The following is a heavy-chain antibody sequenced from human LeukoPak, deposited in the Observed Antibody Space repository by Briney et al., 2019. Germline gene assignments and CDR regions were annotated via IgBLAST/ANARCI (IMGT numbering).Heavy chain of an antibody. CDR3: AKGVVVSHGRWYQLLPPFDY. J-gene: IGHJ4*02. Sequence: GGSLRLSCAASGFTFSSYAMSWVRQAPGKGLEWVSAIIGSGGSTYYADSVKGRFTISRDNSKNTLYLQMNSLRAEDTAVYYCAKGVVVSHGRWYQLLPPFDYWGQGTLVTVSS. CDR2: IIGSGGST. V-gene: IGHV3-23*01. CDR1: GFTFSSYA. D-gene: IGHD2-2*01.